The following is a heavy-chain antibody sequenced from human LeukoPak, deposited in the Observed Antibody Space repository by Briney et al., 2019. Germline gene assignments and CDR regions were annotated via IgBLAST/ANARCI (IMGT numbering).Heavy chain of an antibody. CDR3: ARAWVGFDFLEWAPHFQH. CDR1: GYTFTSHG. V-gene: IGHV1-18*01. J-gene: IGHJ1*01. CDR2: ISAYNGAT. D-gene: IGHD3-3*01. Sequence: ASVKVSCKASGYTFTSHGISWLRQAPGQGLVWMGWISAYNGATNYAQKVKGRVTLTTDPSTSTAYMEVRSLRSDDTAVYYCARAWVGFDFLEWAPHFQHWGQGTLVTVSS.